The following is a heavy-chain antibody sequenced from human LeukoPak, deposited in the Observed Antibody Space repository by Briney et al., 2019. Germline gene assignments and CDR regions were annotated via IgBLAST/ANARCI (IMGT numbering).Heavy chain of an antibody. CDR2: ISSSGSTI. CDR1: GFAFSDYY. V-gene: IGHV3-11*04. Sequence: GGSLRLSCAASGFAFSDYYMSWIRQAPGKGLEWVSYISSSGSTIYYADSVKGRFTISRDNAKNSLYLQMNSLRAEDTAVYYCARDKNPYYDFWSGPNWFDPWGQGTLVTVSS. CDR3: ARDKNPYYDFWSGPNWFDP. D-gene: IGHD3-3*01. J-gene: IGHJ5*02.